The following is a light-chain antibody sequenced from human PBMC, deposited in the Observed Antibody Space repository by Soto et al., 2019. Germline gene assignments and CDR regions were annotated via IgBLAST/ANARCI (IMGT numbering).Light chain of an antibody. V-gene: IGKV1-17*01. CDR2: AAS. CDR3: LQHNSYPHT. J-gene: IGKJ2*01. CDR1: QDIRND. Sequence: DIPMTQSPSSLSASVGDRDTITCRASQDIRNDFGWYQYKPGKAPKRLIYAASSLQSGVPSRFSGSGSGTEFTLTISSLQPEDFATYYCLQHNSYPHTFGQGTKLEIQ.